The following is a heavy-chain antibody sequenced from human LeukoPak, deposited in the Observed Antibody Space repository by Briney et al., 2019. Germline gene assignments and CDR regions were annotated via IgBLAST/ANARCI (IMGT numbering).Heavy chain of an antibody. Sequence: GGSLRLSCAGSGFTFSTYWMSWVRQAPGKGLEWVANIKQDGSEKYYVDSVKGRFTISRDNAKNSLYLQMNSLRAEDTAVYYCARRYFDYWGQGTLVTVSS. CDR1: GFTFSTYW. V-gene: IGHV3-7*03. CDR3: ARRYFDY. J-gene: IGHJ4*02. CDR2: IKQDGSEK.